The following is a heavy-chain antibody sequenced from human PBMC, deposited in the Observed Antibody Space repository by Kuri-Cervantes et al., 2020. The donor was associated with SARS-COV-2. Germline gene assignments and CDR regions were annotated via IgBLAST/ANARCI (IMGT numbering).Heavy chain of an antibody. CDR2: IYTSGST. D-gene: IGHD4-11*01. V-gene: IGHV4-61*09. CDR3: ARDLGVTTSWFDP. Sequence: SETLSLTCTVSGGSISSGSYYWSWIRQPAGKGLEWIGYIYTSGSTNYNPSLKSRVTISVDTSKNQFSLKLSSVTAADTAVYYCARDLGVTTSWFDPWGQGTLVTVSS. J-gene: IGHJ5*02. CDR1: GGSISSGSYY.